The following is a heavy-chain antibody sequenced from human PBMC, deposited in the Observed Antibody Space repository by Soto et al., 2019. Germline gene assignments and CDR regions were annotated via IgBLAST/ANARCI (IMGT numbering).Heavy chain of an antibody. D-gene: IGHD3-10*01. CDR2: ISWNSGSI. CDR3: AKDTYGSGSQGYFDY. CDR1: GFTFDDYA. J-gene: IGHJ4*02. Sequence: GGSLRLSCAASGFTFDDYAMHWVRQAPGKGLEWVSGISWNSGSIGYADSVKGRFTISRDNAKNSLYLQMNSLRAEDTALYYCAKDTYGSGSQGYFDYWGQGTLVTVSS. V-gene: IGHV3-9*01.